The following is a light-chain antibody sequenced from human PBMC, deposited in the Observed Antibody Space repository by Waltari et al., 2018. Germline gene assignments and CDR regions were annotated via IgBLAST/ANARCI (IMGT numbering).Light chain of an antibody. V-gene: IGLV2-14*03. J-gene: IGLJ1*01. CDR1: SSDVGGYDY. CDR2: VCG. Sequence: QSALTQPASVSGSPGQSITISCTGTSSDVGGYDYVSWYQHHPDQAPQLLVFVCGYRPPGVSTRFSGSTSGNTASLTISGLQAEDEADYSCSSYTSTSTLVFGSGTKVTVL. CDR3: SSYTSTSTLV.